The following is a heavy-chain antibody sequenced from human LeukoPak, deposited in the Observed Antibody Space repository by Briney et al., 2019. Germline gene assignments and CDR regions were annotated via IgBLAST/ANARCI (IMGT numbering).Heavy chain of an antibody. V-gene: IGHV4-59*11. CDR1: GGSISSHY. Sequence: KPSETLSLTCTVSGGSISSHYWSWIRQPPGKGLEWIGYIYNRGGSTNYDPSLKTRVTISVDTSKNQFSLKLRSVTAADTAVYYCARDRPGIAVAGDAFDIWGQGTMVTVSS. D-gene: IGHD6-19*01. CDR2: IYNRGGST. J-gene: IGHJ3*02. CDR3: ARDRPGIAVAGDAFDI.